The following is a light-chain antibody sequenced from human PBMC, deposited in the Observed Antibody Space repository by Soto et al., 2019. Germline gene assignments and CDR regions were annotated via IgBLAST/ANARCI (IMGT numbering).Light chain of an antibody. J-gene: IGKJ3*01. V-gene: IGKV3-20*01. CDR1: QSVSSSY. Sequence: EIVLTQSPGTLSLSPGERATLSCRASQSVSSSYLAWYQQKPGQAPRLLIYGASSRATGIPDRFSVSGSGTDFTLTISRLEPEDFAVYYCQQYGSSPRVFTFGPGTKVDIK. CDR3: QQYGSSPRVFT. CDR2: GAS.